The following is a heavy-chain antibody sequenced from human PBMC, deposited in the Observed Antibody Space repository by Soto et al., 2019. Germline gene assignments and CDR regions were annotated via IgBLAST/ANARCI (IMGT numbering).Heavy chain of an antibody. D-gene: IGHD3-22*01. CDR3: AKDYYDYLTPAYYYYYGMDV. J-gene: IGHJ6*02. CDR1: GFTFSSYG. CDR2: ISYDGSNK. V-gene: IGHV3-30*18. Sequence: QVQLVESGGGVVQPGRSLRLSCAASGFTFSSYGMHWVRQAPGKGLEWVAVISYDGSNKYYADSVKGRFTISRDNSKNTLYLQMNSLRAEDTAVYYCAKDYYDYLTPAYYYYYGMDVWGQGTTVTVSS.